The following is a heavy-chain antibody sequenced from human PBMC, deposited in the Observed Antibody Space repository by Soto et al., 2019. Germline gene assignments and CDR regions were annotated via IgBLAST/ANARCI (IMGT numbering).Heavy chain of an antibody. D-gene: IGHD4-4*01. CDR3: ARDRPTTVTYYYYGMDV. CDR1: GYTFTCYS. Sequence: ASGQVSFRASGYTFTCYSIHWVRQAPGQGLEWIGWINTDNGDAKYSQKFQGRVTVTRDTSATTAYMEVSSLRSDDTAVYYCARDRPTTVTYYYYGMDVWGQGTTV. V-gene: IGHV1-3*04. CDR2: INTDNGDA. J-gene: IGHJ6*02.